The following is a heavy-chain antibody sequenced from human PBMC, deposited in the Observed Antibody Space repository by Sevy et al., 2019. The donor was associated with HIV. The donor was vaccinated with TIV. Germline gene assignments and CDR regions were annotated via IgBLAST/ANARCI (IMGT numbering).Heavy chain of an antibody. CDR1: GGSIGHYY. Sequence: SETLSLTCTVSGGSIGHYYWSWIRQPPGKGLESIAHVYYTGSTNYNPSLKGRVTIALDTPKNQFSLNLSSLTAADTAVYYCVRQGGLVDYGMDVWCQGTTVTVSS. V-gene: IGHV4-59*01. D-gene: IGHD1-26*01. CDR2: VYYTGST. CDR3: VRQGGLVDYGMDV. J-gene: IGHJ6*02.